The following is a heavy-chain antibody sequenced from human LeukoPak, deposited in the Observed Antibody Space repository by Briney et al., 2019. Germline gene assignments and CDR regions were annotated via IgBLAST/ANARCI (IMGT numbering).Heavy chain of an antibody. CDR3: AKRDDSSGYYGEAFLN. Sequence: GGSLRLSCAASGFTFTSYSISWVRQAPGKGLEWVSAISGSGGSTYYADSVKGRFTISRDNSKNTLYLQMNSLRAEDTAVYYCAKRDDSSGYYGEAFLNWGQGTLVTVSS. J-gene: IGHJ4*02. D-gene: IGHD3-22*01. CDR2: ISGSGGST. V-gene: IGHV3-23*01. CDR1: GFTFTSYS.